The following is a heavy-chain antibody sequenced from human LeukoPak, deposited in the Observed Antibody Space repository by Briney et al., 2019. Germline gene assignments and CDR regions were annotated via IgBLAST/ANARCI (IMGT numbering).Heavy chain of an antibody. CDR1: GFTFSSYS. CDR3: ARDLLYSGSYSWYFDL. Sequence: PGGSLRLSCAASGFTFSSYSMNWVRQAPGKGLEWVALIFYDGSNKYYVDSVKGRFTISRDNSKNMLYLQMNSLRAEDTAVYYCARDLLYSGSYSWYFDLSGRGTPVTVSS. CDR2: IFYDGSNK. J-gene: IGHJ2*01. V-gene: IGHV3-33*08. D-gene: IGHD1-26*01.